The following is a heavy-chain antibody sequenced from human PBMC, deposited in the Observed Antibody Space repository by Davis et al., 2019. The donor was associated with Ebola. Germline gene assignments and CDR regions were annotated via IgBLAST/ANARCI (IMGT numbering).Heavy chain of an antibody. V-gene: IGHV4-61*01. CDR2: IYYSGST. CDR3: ARGTFWSGYYTGLNWFDP. D-gene: IGHD3-3*01. Sequence: GSLRLSCTVSGGSVSSGSYYWSWIRQPPEKGLEWVGYIYYSGSTNCNPSLKSRVTISVDTSKNQFSLKLSSVTAADTAVYYCARGTFWSGYYTGLNWFDPWGQGTLVTVSS. CDR1: GGSVSSGSYY. J-gene: IGHJ5*02.